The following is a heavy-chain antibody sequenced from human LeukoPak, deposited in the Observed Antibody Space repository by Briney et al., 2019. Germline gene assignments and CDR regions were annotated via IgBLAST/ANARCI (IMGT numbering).Heavy chain of an antibody. Sequence: SETLSLTCTVSGYSISSGYYWGWIRQPPGKGLEWIGSIYHSGSTYYNPSLKSRVTISVDTSKNQFSLKLSSVTAADTAVYYCASLVTSMVRGVIINWFDPWGQGTLVTVSS. V-gene: IGHV4-38-2*02. J-gene: IGHJ5*02. CDR3: ASLVTSMVRGVIINWFDP. D-gene: IGHD3-10*01. CDR2: IYHSGST. CDR1: GYSISSGYY.